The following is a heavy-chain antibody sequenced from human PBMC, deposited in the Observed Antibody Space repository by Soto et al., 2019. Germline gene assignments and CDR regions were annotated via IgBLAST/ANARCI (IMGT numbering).Heavy chain of an antibody. CDR1: GYTFSIYS. D-gene: IGHD6-19*01. CDR2: ISPYNDNT. V-gene: IGHV1-18*01. J-gene: IGHJ4*02. Sequence: ASVKVSRKATGYTFSIYSINWVRQAPGQGLEWMGWISPYNDNTNYAQKFQGRVTMTTDTSTSTAYMELRSLRSDDTAAYYCARDQDSSGWTVIDYWGQGTLVTSPQ. CDR3: ARDQDSSGWTVIDY.